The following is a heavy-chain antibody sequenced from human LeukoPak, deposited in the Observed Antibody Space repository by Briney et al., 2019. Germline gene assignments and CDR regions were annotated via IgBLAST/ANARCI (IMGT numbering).Heavy chain of an antibody. CDR3: ARDMQRSPDY. V-gene: IGHV3-30*03. D-gene: IGHD2-2*01. CDR1: GFTFSSCE. J-gene: IGHJ4*02. CDR2: ISYDGSNK. Sequence: GGSLRLSCAASGFTFSSCEMNWVRQAPGKGLEWVALISYDGSNKYYLASVKGRFTISRDDPKNTLYLQMNSLRAEDTAVYFCARDMQRSPDYWGQGTLVTVSS.